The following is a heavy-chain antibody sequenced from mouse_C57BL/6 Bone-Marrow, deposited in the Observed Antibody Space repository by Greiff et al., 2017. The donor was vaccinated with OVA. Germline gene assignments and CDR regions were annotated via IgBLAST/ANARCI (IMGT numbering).Heavy chain of an antibody. CDR1: GYAFTNYL. CDR2: INPGSGGT. Sequence: QVQLKESGAELVRPGTSVKVSCKASGYAFTNYLIEWVKQRPGQGLEWIGVINPGSGGTNYNEKFKGKATLTADKSSSTAYMQLSSLTSEDSAVYFCAREKFVTVVRGDLAYWGQGTLVTVSA. V-gene: IGHV1-54*01. D-gene: IGHD1-1*01. J-gene: IGHJ3*01. CDR3: AREKFVTVVRGDLAY.